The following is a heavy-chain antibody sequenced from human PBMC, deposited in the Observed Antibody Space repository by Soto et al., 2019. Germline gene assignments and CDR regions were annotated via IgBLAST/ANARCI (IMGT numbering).Heavy chain of an antibody. J-gene: IGHJ6*02. CDR2: IIPLFGTT. V-gene: IGHV1-69*01. D-gene: IGHD3-10*01. CDR3: AAELGFGKLSVV. CDR1: GDTFKNCV. Sequence: QVQVVQSGVEVRRPGSSVKVSCKASGDTFKNCVISWVRQAPGQGLEWKGGIIPLFGTTDFAQRFQGRLTSTTDASTTTAYMELSRLRSEDTATYYCAAELGFGKLSVVWGQGTTVIVSS.